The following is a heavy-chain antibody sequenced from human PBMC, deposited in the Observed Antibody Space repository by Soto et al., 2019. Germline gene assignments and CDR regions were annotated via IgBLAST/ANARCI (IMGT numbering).Heavy chain of an antibody. Sequence: GGSLRLSCAASGFTVSSNYMSWVRQAPGKGLEWVSVIYSGGSTYYADSVKGRFTISRDNSKSTLYLQMNSLRAEDTAVYYWAIERCAGAGGNYYYMDVWGKGTTVTVSS. V-gene: IGHV3-53*01. J-gene: IGHJ6*03. D-gene: IGHD6-13*01. CDR2: IYSGGST. CDR3: AIERCAGAGGNYYYMDV. CDR1: GFTVSSNY.